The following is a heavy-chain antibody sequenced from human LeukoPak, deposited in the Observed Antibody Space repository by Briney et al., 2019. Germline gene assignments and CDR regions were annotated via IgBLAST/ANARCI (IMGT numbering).Heavy chain of an antibody. V-gene: IGHV4-59*08. CDR1: GGSISSYY. J-gene: IGHJ4*02. CDR2: IYYSGSA. CDR3: ARRYCSGGSCYSAFDY. Sequence: SETLSLTCTVSGGSISSYYWSWIRQPPGKGLEWIGYIYYSGSAKYNPSLKSRVTISVDTSKNQFSLNLSSVTAADTAVYYCARRYCSGGSCYSAFDYWGQGTLVTVSS. D-gene: IGHD2-15*01.